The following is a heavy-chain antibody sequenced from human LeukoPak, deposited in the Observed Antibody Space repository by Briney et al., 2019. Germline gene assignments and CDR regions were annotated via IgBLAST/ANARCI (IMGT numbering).Heavy chain of an antibody. V-gene: IGHV3-74*01. CDR3: ARDLLDSAYYDSSGLDY. CDR1: GFTFSSYW. Sequence: SGGSLRLSCAASGFTFSSYWMHWVRQAPGKGLVWVSRINSDGSSTSYADSVKGRFTISRDNAKNTLYLQMNSPRAEDTAVYYCARDLLDSAYYDSSGLDYWGQGTLVTVPS. CDR2: INSDGSST. D-gene: IGHD3-22*01. J-gene: IGHJ4*02.